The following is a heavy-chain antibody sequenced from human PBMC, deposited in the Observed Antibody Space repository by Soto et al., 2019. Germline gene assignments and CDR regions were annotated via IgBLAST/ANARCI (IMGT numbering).Heavy chain of an antibody. CDR2: ISYDGSNK. J-gene: IGHJ5*02. V-gene: IGHV3-30-3*01. CDR3: ARPVAVDTAMKNCFDH. D-gene: IGHD5-18*01. CDR1: AFTFSIYS. Sequence: LXLSCAASAFTFSIYSMHWVRQAPGKGLEWVALISYDGSNKYYADSVKGRFTISRDNSKNTLYLQMNSLRAEDTAVYYCARPVAVDTAMKNCFDHWGQGALVTVSS.